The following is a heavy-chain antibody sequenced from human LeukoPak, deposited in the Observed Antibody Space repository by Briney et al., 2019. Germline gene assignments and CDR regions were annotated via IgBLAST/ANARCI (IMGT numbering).Heavy chain of an antibody. V-gene: IGHV4-59*01. Sequence: SETLSLTCTVSGGSISSYYWSWIRQPPGKGLEWIGYIYYSGSTNYNPSLKSRVTISVDTSKNQFSLKLSSVTAADTAVYYCARVSSYGLYYYYYYYMDVWGKGTTVTVSS. CDR3: ARVSSYGLYYYYYYYMDV. D-gene: IGHD5-18*01. CDR1: GGSISSYY. CDR2: IYYSGST. J-gene: IGHJ6*03.